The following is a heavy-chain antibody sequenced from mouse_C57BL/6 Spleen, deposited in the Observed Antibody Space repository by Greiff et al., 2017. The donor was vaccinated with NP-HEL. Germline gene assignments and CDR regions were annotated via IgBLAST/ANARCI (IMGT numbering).Heavy chain of an antibody. D-gene: IGHD1-1*01. J-gene: IGHJ2*01. CDR1: GFSLTSYG. Sequence: VKVVESGPGLVQPSQSLSITCTVSGFSLTSYGVHWVRQSPGKGLEWLGVIWRGGSTDYNAAFMSRLSITKDNSKSQVFFKMNSLQADDTAIYYCAKNYYGSSLDYWGQGTTLTVSS. CDR3: AKNYYGSSLDY. V-gene: IGHV2-5*01. CDR2: IWRGGST.